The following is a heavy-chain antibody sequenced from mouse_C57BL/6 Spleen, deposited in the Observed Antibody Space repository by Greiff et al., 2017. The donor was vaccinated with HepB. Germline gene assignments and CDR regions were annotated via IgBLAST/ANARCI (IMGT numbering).Heavy chain of an antibody. Sequence: QVQLKESGPGILQSSQTLSLTCSFSGFSLSTSGMGVSWIRQPSGKGLEWLAHIYWDDDKRYNPSLKSRLTISKDTSRNQVFLKITSVDTADTATYYCARGNYGSSYGYFDVWGTGTTVTVSS. V-gene: IGHV8-12*01. D-gene: IGHD1-1*01. CDR3: ARGNYGSSYGYFDV. CDR2: IYWDDDK. CDR1: GFSLSTSGMG. J-gene: IGHJ1*03.